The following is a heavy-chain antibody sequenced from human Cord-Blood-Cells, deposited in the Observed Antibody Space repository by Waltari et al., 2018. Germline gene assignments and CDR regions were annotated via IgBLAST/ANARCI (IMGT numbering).Heavy chain of an antibody. Sequence: EVQLVESGGGLVQPGGSLRLSCAASGFTFSRYEMNWVRPAPGKGLEWVSYISSSGSTIYYADSVKGRFTISRDNAKNSLYLQMNSLRAEDTAVYYCARDYSSSWYPYYFDYWGQGTLVTVSS. CDR3: ARDYSSSWYPYYFDY. CDR2: ISSSGSTI. V-gene: IGHV3-48*03. D-gene: IGHD6-13*01. CDR1: GFTFSRYE. J-gene: IGHJ4*02.